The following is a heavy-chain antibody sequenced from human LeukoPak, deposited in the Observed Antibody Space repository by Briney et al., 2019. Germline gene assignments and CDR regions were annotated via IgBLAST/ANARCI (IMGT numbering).Heavy chain of an antibody. J-gene: IGHJ3*02. CDR1: GGSFSGYY. Sequence: YPSETLSLTCAVYGGSFSGYYWSWIRQPPGKGLEWIGEINHSGSTNYNPSLKSRVTISVDTSENQFSLKLSSVTAADTAVYYCARGPGVVVTARHAFDIWGQGTMVTVSS. V-gene: IGHV4-34*01. CDR2: INHSGST. D-gene: IGHD2-21*02. CDR3: ARGPGVVVTARHAFDI.